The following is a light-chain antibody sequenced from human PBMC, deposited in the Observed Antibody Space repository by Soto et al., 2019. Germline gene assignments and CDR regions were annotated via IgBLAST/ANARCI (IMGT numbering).Light chain of an antibody. J-gene: IGLJ1*01. CDR3: QSYGSSLSRV. CDR2: GNS. Sequence: QSVLTQPPSVSGAPGQRVTISCTGSSSNIGAGYDVHWYQQLPGTAPKLLIYGNSNRPSGVPDRFSGSKSGTSASLALTGHQAEDDADYYCQSYGSSLSRVFGTGTKVTVL. V-gene: IGLV1-40*01. CDR1: SSNIGAGYD.